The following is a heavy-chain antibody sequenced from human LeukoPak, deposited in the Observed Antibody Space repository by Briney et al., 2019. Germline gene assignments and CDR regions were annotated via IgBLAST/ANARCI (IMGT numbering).Heavy chain of an antibody. CDR1: GFTFSSYA. Sequence: PGGSLRLSCAASGFTFSSYAMSWVRQAPGKGLEWVSAISGSGGSTYYADSVKGRFTISRDNSKHTLYLQMNSLRAEDTAVYYCAREPSYYDILTGLYYYYGMDVWGQGTTVTVSS. D-gene: IGHD3-9*01. J-gene: IGHJ6*02. CDR3: AREPSYYDILTGLYYYYGMDV. CDR2: ISGSGGST. V-gene: IGHV3-23*01.